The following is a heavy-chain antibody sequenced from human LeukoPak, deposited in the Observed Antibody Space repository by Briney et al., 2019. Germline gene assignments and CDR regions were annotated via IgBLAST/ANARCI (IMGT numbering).Heavy chain of an antibody. CDR2: VHYSGTT. CDR3: ARHFDY. Sequence: SETLSLTCSVPGGSISSSSYYWGWIRQPPGKGLEWIGSVHYSGTTYYNTSLKSRVTISIDASKNQSSLKLSSVTAADTAVYYCARHFDYWGQGIMVTVSS. CDR1: GGSISSSSYY. J-gene: IGHJ4*02. V-gene: IGHV4-39*01.